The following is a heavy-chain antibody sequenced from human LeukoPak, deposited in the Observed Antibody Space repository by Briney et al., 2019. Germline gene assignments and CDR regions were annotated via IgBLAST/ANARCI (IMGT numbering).Heavy chain of an antibody. Sequence: SGTLSLTCAVSGGSISSSNWWSWVRRPPGKGLEWIGEIFHSGSTNYNPSLKSRVTISVDTSKNQFSLKLTSVTAADTAVYYCARGVTMIVVVIHDWYFDLWGRGTLVTVSS. CDR2: IFHSGST. V-gene: IGHV4-4*02. J-gene: IGHJ2*01. CDR3: ARGVTMIVVVIHDWYFDL. CDR1: GGSISSSNW. D-gene: IGHD3-22*01.